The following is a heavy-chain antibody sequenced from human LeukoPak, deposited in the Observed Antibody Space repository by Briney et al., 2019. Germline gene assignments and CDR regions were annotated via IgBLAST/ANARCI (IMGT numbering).Heavy chain of an antibody. CDR3: ARDGIGTTVWYSPWCVVD. J-gene: IGHJ4*02. V-gene: IGHV1-2*02. D-gene: IGHD1-7*01. Sequence: GASVKVSCKASGYTFTGYYMHWVRQAPGQGLEWMGWINPNSGGTNYAQKFQGRVTMTRDTSISTAYMELSRLRSDDTAVYYCARDGIGTTVWYSPWCVVDWGQGTLVTVSS. CDR2: INPNSGGT. CDR1: GYTFTGYY.